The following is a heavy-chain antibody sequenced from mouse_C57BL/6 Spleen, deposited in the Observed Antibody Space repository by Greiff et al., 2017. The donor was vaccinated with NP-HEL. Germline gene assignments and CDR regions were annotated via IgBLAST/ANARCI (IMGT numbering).Heavy chain of an antibody. Sequence: VQLQQSGAELVPPGASVPMSCTASGYTFTSYWITWVKPRPGHGLEWIGDIYPGSGSTNYNEKFKSKATLTVDTSSSTAYMQLSSLTSEDSAVYYCARGGYDYDVGYAMDYWGQGTSVTVSS. D-gene: IGHD2-4*01. CDR2: IYPGSGST. J-gene: IGHJ4*01. V-gene: IGHV1-55*01. CDR3: ARGGYDYDVGYAMDY. CDR1: GYTFTSYW.